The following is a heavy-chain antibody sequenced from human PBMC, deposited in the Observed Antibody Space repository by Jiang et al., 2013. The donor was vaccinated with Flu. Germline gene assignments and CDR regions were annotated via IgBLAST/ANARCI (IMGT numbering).Heavy chain of an antibody. J-gene: IGHJ4*02. V-gene: IGHV4-38-2*02. CDR1: GHSISXSHY. CDR3: ARECNNGYCYPSGADS. CDR2: SLIWEH. Sequence: KPSETLSLTCAVSGHSISXSHYWTWIRQSPGKGLEWIALSLIWEHHYSPSLKSRATISRDTSRNQFSLKLTSVSALDTAVYYCARECNNGYCYPSGADSWGRGKLVIVSA. D-gene: IGHD5-18*01.